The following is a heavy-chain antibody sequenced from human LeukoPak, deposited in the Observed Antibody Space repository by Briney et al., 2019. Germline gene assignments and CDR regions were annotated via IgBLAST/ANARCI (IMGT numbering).Heavy chain of an antibody. D-gene: IGHD5-18*01. J-gene: IGHJ4*02. V-gene: IGHV1-24*01. Sequence: GASVKVSCKVSGYTLTELSMHWVRQAPGKGLEWMGGFDPEDGETIYAQKFQGRVAMTEDTSTDTAYMELSSLRSEDTAVYYCATGSRGYSYGYHQVFDYWGQGTLVTVSS. CDR1: GYTLTELS. CDR2: FDPEDGET. CDR3: ATGSRGYSYGYHQVFDY.